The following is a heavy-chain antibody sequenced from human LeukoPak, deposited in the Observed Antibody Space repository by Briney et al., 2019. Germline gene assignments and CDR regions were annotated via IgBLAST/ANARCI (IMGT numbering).Heavy chain of an antibody. V-gene: IGHV3-23*01. Sequence: GGSLRLSCAASGFTFSSYAMSWVRQAPGKGLEWVSAISGSGGSTYDADSVKGRFTNSRDNSKNTLYLQMNSLRAEDTAVYYCAKFRFRELVIFDYWGQGTLVTVSS. CDR3: AKFRFRELVIFDY. CDR1: GFTFSSYA. CDR2: ISGSGGST. J-gene: IGHJ4*02. D-gene: IGHD6-6*01.